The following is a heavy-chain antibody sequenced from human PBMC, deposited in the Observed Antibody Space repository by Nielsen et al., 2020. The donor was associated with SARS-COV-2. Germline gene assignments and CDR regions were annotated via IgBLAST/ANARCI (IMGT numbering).Heavy chain of an antibody. D-gene: IGHD1-26*01. V-gene: IGHV1-18*01. CDR3: ARDVGLTHPEQFEY. CDR1: GYRFTSYS. CDR2: ISGYNGNR. J-gene: IGHJ4*02. Sequence: ASVKVSCKASGYRFTSYSVSWVRQAPGQGLEWMGWISGYNGNRYYAQKFQGRVTMTTDTFLNTAYMDLRSLRPDDTAVYYSARDVGLTHPEQFEYWGQGTLVTVSS.